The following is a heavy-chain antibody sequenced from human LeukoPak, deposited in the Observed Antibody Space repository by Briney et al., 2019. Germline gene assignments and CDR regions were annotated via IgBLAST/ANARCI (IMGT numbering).Heavy chain of an antibody. CDR3: ARGGYYYLDV. Sequence: SETLSLTCTMSGGSISPYYWSWIRQPPGKGLEWIAYIFHSGTTRYNPSLKSRVAISLDTPKSQFSLKLHSVTAADTAVYYCARGGYYYLDVWGGGTTVTVSS. CDR1: GGSISPYY. V-gene: IGHV4-59*01. CDR2: IFHSGTT. J-gene: IGHJ6*03.